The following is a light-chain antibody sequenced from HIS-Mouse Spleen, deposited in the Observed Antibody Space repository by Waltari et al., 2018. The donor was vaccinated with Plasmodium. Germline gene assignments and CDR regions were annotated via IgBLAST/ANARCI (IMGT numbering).Light chain of an antibody. V-gene: IGLV3-10*01. Sequence: SYELTQPPSVSVSPGQTARITCSGDALTTKYAYWHQKKSGQAPRLVMYEDSKRPFGIPERFSGSSSGTMATLTISGAQVEDEADYYCYSTDSSGNHRVFGGGTKPTVL. CDR1: ALTTKY. J-gene: IGLJ3*02. CDR3: YSTDSSGNHRV. CDR2: EDS.